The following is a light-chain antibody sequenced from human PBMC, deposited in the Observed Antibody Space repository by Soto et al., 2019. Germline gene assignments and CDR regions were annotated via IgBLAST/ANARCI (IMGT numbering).Light chain of an antibody. CDR2: AAS. CDR1: QSISSW. J-gene: IGKJ1*01. V-gene: IGKV1-5*01. Sequence: DIQMTQSPSTLSASVGDRVTITCRASQSISSWLAWYQQKPGKAPNLLISAASNLHSGVPSRFSGSGSGTEFTLTISSLQPDDFATYYCQQYNSYQTFGQGTKVDIK. CDR3: QQYNSYQT.